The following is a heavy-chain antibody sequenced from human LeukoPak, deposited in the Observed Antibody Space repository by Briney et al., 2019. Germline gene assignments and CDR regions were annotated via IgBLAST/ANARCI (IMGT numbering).Heavy chain of an antibody. CDR2: IYHSGST. D-gene: IGHD5-12*01. CDR1: GVSISSSNW. V-gene: IGHV4-4*02. Sequence: PSETLSLTCAVSGVSISSSNWGSWVRQPPGKGLEWIGEIYHSGSTNYNPSLKSRVTISVDKSKNHFSLKLSSVTAADTTVYYCARDAHPGATAYFDYWGQGTLVTVPS. CDR3: ARDAHPGATAYFDY. J-gene: IGHJ4*02.